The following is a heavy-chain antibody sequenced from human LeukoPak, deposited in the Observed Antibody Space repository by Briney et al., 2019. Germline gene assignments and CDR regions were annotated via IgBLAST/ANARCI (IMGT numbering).Heavy chain of an antibody. CDR2: INPNSGGT. Sequence: ASVKVSCKASGYTFTGYYMHWVRQAPGQGLEWMGWINPNSGGTNYAQKFQGRVTMTRDTSISTAYMELSRLRSDDTAVYYCARVFRPIFPPGGNWFDPRGQGTLVTVSS. CDR1: GYTFTGYY. D-gene: IGHD3-3*01. V-gene: IGHV1-2*02. CDR3: ARVFRPIFPPGGNWFDP. J-gene: IGHJ5*02.